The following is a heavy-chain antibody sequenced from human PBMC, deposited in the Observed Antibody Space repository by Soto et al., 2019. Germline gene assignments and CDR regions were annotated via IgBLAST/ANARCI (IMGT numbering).Heavy chain of an antibody. J-gene: IGHJ4*02. CDR1: GGSMNAHF. D-gene: IGHD2-21*01. Sequence: SETLSLTCPVSGGSMNAHFWIWIRQSAGKGLNWIGHIHVSGITTYNPSLKSRVTMSLDPPKNQFSLKLTSITAAYTAVYYCARINGGAPDFWGQGTLVTVSS. CDR3: ARINGGAPDF. CDR2: IHVSGIT. V-gene: IGHV4-4*07.